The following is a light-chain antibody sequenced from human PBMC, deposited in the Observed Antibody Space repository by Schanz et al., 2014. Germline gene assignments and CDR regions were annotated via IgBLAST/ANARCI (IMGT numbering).Light chain of an antibody. J-gene: IGKJ4*01. CDR3: QQSYSTPALT. CDR2: KTS. Sequence: DIQMTQSPSTLSASVGDRVTITCRASQSITNWLAWYQQKPGKAPKVVIYKTSTLESGVPSRFSGSGSGTDFTLTISSLQPEDFATYYCQQSYSTPALTFGGGTKVEIK. V-gene: IGKV1-5*03. CDR1: QSITNW.